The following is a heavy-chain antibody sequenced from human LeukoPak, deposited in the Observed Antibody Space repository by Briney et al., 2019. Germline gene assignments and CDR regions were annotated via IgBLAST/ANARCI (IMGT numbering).Heavy chain of an antibody. D-gene: IGHD2/OR15-2a*01. V-gene: IGHV1-58*01. CDR2: IVVGGGDT. CDR3: AALLSMGYFDY. Sequence: VSCKASVVAFTIAAVRGVRQARGQSGGWIGWIVVGGGDTNTTQKCHERVTIPRDMSTRTAYMELSSLRSEDPAVYYCAALLSMGYFDYRGQRNLGTVSS. CDR1: VVAFTIAA. J-gene: IGHJ4*02.